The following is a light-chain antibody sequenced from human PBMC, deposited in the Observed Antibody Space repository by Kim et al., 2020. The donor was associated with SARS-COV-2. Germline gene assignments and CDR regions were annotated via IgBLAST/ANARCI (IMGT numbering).Light chain of an antibody. J-gene: IGKJ4*01. V-gene: IGKV2-28*01. CDR3: MQALQTPLT. CDR2: LGS. Sequence: DIVMTQSPLSLPVTPGEPASISCRSSQSLLHSNGYSYLDWYLQKPGQSPQLLIYLGSTRASGVPDRFSGSGSGTDFTLKISRVEAGDVGVYYCMQALQTPLTFGGGTKVDIK. CDR1: QSLLHSNGYSY.